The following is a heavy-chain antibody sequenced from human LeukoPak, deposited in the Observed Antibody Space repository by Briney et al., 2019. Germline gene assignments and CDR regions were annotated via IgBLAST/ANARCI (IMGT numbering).Heavy chain of an antibody. Sequence: SETLSLTCAVSGDSISSGDWWSLVRQPPGKGLEWIGCIYYSGSTYYNPSLKSRVTISLDTSKNQFSLKLTSVTAADTAVYYCARDRWFDPWGQGTLVTVSS. V-gene: IGHV4-31*11. CDR2: IYYSGST. CDR3: ARDRWFDP. J-gene: IGHJ5*02. CDR1: GDSISSGDW.